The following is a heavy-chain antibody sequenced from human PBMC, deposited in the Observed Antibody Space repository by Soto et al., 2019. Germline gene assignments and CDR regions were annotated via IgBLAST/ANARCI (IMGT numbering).Heavy chain of an antibody. V-gene: IGHV3-48*03. D-gene: IGHD5-12*01. CDR3: AREATTKWQNDY. J-gene: IGHJ4*02. Sequence: PGGSLRLSCAASGFTFSSYEMNWVRQAPGKGLEWVSDISSSGSTIYYAEYVKGRFTSPRDNAKNSLYLQMNSLRAEDTAVYYCAREATTKWQNDYWGQGPLVTVSS. CDR1: GFTFSSYE. CDR2: ISSSGSTI.